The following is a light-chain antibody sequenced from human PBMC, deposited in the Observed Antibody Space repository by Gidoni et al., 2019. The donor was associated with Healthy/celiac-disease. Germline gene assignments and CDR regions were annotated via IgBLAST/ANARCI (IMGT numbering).Light chain of an antibody. CDR3: QQYGSSPPT. CDR1: QSVSSSY. Sequence: IVLTQSPGTLSLSPGERATLSCRASQSVSSSYLAWYQQKPGQAPRLLIYGATSRATGIPDRFSGGGSGKDFTLTISRLEHEDFAVYYWQQYGSSPPTFGEGTKVEIK. V-gene: IGKV3-20*01. J-gene: IGKJ1*01. CDR2: GAT.